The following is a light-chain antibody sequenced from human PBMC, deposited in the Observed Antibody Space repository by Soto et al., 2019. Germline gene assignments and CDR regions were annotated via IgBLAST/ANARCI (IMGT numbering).Light chain of an antibody. J-gene: IGKJ5*01. CDR2: FGS. Sequence: EIVMTQSPLTLPVTPGEPASISCRSSQSLLYNNTYDYLDWYVQKPGQSPQLLIYFGSNRAPGVPDRFSSSGSGTDFTLKINRVEAEDVGTYYCMQALQSLTFGQGTRLDIQ. V-gene: IGKV2-28*01. CDR1: QSLLYNNTYDY. CDR3: MQALQSLT.